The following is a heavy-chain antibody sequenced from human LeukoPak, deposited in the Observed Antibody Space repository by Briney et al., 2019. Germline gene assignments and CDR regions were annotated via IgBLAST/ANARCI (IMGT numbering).Heavy chain of an antibody. CDR3: ARQFGDLGYYDRCGCHYHPDD. CDR1: GSIFTSYW. V-gene: IGHV5-51*01. J-gene: IGHJ4*02. D-gene: IGHD3-22*01. CDR2: IYPGDSDT. Sequence: GASLKISCKGSGSIFTSYWIGWVRQLRGKGLEWMGIIYPGDSDTRYSPSFQGQVTISADKSISTAYLQLSSLKASGTAKDYCARQFGDLGYYDRCGCHYHPDDRGQPSLVTVSS.